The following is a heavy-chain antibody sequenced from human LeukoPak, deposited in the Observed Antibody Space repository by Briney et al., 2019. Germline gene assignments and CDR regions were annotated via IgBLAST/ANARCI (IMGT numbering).Heavy chain of an antibody. J-gene: IGHJ4*02. CDR3: TRPDWATGSYDEF. CDR1: GFTFSNYW. V-gene: IGHV3-74*03. D-gene: IGHD1-26*01. CDR2: IKSDGTST. Sequence: GGSLRLSCTASGFTFSNYWMRWVRQAPGKGLMWVSRIKSDGTSTTYADSVKGRFTISRDNAKNTLFLQMTGLRVEDTAMYYCTRPDWATGSYDEFWGQGTRVTVSS.